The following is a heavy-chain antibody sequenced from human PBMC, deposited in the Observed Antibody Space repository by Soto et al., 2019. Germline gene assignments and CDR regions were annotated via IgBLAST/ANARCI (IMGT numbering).Heavy chain of an antibody. D-gene: IGHD3-3*01. J-gene: IGHJ4*02. V-gene: IGHV3-30*18. CDR2: ISYDGSNK. CDR1: GFTFSPYG. CDR3: AKDVGDFWSGSADY. Sequence: QVQLVESGGGVVQPGRSLRLSCAASGFTFSPYGMHWVRQAPGKGLEWVAVISYDGSNKYYADSVKGRFTISRDNSKNTLYLQMNSLRAADKAVYYCAKDVGDFWSGSADYWGQGTLATVSS.